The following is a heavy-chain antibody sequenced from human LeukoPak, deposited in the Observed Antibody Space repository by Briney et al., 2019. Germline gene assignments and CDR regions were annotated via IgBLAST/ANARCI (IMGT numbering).Heavy chain of an antibody. J-gene: IGHJ3*02. D-gene: IGHD1-26*01. CDR1: GFTFFTYT. CDR2: IATSSSTI. CDR3: ARSGQLRDAFDI. Sequence: PGGSLRLSCAASGFTFFTYTMSWVRQTPGKGLEWVSNIATSSSTIYYADSVKGRFTISRDNAKNSLYLQMNSLRAEDTAVYYCARSGQLRDAFDIWGQGTMVTVSS. V-gene: IGHV3-48*01.